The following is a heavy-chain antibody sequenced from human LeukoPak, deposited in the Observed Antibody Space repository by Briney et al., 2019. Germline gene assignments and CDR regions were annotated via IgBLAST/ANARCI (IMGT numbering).Heavy chain of an antibody. CDR2: IYYSGST. CDR3: ARGGTTVTPGLLWFDP. D-gene: IGHD4-17*01. CDR1: GGSISSHY. J-gene: IGHJ5*02. V-gene: IGHV4-59*11. Sequence: SETLSLTCSVSGGSISSHYWSWIRQPPGKGLEWIGHIYYSGSTKYNPSLKSRVTISVDTSKNQFSLKLSSVTAADTAVYYCARGGTTVTPGLLWFDPWGQATLVTVSS.